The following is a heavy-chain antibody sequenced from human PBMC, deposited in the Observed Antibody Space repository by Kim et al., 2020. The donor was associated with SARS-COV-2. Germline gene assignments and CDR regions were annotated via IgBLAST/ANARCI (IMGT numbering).Heavy chain of an antibody. Sequence: ASVKVSCKASGYTFTGYYMHWVRQAPGQGLEWMGWINPNSGGTNYAQKFQGRVTMTRDTSISTAYMELSRLRSDDTAVYYCASQRGTKGTTGTYYYGMDVWGQGTTVTVSS. D-gene: IGHD1-1*01. V-gene: IGHV1-2*02. J-gene: IGHJ6*02. CDR1: GYTFTGYY. CDR2: INPNSGGT. CDR3: ASQRGTKGTTGTYYYGMDV.